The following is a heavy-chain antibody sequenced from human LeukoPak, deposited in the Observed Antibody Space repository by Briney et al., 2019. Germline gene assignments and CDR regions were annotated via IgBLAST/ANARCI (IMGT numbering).Heavy chain of an antibody. Sequence: ASVKFSCKASGYTFTSYAMHWVRQAPGQRIEWMGWINAGNGNTKYSQKFQGRVTITRDTSASTAYMELSSLRSEDTAVYYCARRAVAGYIDYWGQGTLVTVSS. V-gene: IGHV1-3*01. D-gene: IGHD6-19*01. CDR1: GYTFTSYA. CDR3: ARRAVAGYIDY. J-gene: IGHJ4*02. CDR2: INAGNGNT.